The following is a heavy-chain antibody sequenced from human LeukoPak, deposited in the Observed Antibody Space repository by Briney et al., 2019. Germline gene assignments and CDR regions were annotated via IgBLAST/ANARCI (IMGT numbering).Heavy chain of an antibody. Sequence: GGSLEPPFSSSWIHLRYFSHNRVRPASGKGPEGVSYISSSSSTIYYADSLKGRFTISRGDAENSLYLQMNSLRAEDTAMYYCARDSSVTAAPIDYWGQGTLVTVSS. CDR3: ARDSSVTAAPIDY. CDR1: IHLRYFS. CDR2: ISSSSSTI. J-gene: IGHJ4*02. D-gene: IGHD2-2*01. V-gene: IGHV3-48*01.